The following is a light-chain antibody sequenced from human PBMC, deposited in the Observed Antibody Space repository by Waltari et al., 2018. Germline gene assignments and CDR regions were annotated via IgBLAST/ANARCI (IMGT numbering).Light chain of an antibody. Sequence: QSVLTQRPSVSGVPRQRVTISCSGSNSNIGNNAVAWYQQIPGRAPKLLIYYNDLLSSGVSDRVSGSKSGSSSSLAISGLQSEDEADYYCATWDDTLSGWVFGGGTKLTVL. CDR1: NSNIGNNA. V-gene: IGLV1-36*01. CDR3: ATWDDTLSGWV. J-gene: IGLJ3*02. CDR2: YND.